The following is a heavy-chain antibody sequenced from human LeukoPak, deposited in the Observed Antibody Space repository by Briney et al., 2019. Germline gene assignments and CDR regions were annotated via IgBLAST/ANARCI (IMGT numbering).Heavy chain of an antibody. D-gene: IGHD3-3*01. V-gene: IGHV3-30*18. CDR1: GFTFSSYG. J-gene: IGHJ6*03. CDR2: ISYDGSNK. Sequence: GGSLRLSCAASGFTFSSYGMHWVRQAPGKGLEWVAVISYDGSNKYYADSVKGRFTISRDNSKNTLYLQMNSLRAEDTAVYYCAKGSDFWSGYYLLYHYYYYMDVWGKGTTVTVSS. CDR3: AKGSDFWSGYYLLYHYYYYMDV.